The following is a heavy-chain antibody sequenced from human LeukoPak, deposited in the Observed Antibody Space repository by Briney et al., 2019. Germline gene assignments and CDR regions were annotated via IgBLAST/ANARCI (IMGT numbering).Heavy chain of an antibody. CDR1: GGSFSGYY. CDR2: INHSGST. V-gene: IGHV4-34*01. D-gene: IGHD6-13*01. J-gene: IGHJ6*02. CDR3: ATTRPTRYCSSWYPPYYYGMDV. Sequence: SETLSLTCAVYGGSFSGYYWSWIRQPPGKGLEWIGEINHSGSTNYNPSLKSRVTISVDTSKSQFSLKLSSVTAADTAVYYCATTRPTRYCSSWYPPYYYGMDVWGQGTTVTVSS.